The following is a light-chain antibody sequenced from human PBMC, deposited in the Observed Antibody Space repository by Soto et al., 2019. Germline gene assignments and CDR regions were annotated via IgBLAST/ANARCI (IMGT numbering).Light chain of an antibody. CDR3: QQRSNWLIT. Sequence: EIVLTQSPATLSLSPGERATLSCRASQSVSSYLAWYQQKPGQAPRLLIYDASNRATGIPARFSGSGSGTDFTLTISSLEPEDFAVYYGQQRSNWLITFGQGTKVDI. J-gene: IGKJ1*01. CDR1: QSVSSY. CDR2: DAS. V-gene: IGKV3-11*01.